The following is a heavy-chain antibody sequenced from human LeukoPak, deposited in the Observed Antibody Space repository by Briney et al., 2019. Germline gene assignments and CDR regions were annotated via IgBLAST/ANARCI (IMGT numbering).Heavy chain of an antibody. Sequence: GASVKVSCKASGYTFTSYDINWVRQATGQGLEWMGWMNPNSGNTGYAQKFQGRVTMTTDTSTSTAYMELRSLRSDDTAVYYCARDDYGDYLDYWGQGTLVTVSS. CDR3: ARDDYGDYLDY. D-gene: IGHD4-17*01. V-gene: IGHV1-8*02. CDR1: GYTFTSYD. J-gene: IGHJ4*02. CDR2: MNPNSGNT.